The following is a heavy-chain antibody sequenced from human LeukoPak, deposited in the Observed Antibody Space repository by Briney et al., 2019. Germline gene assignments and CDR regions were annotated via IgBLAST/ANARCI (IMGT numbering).Heavy chain of an antibody. Sequence: GGSLRLSCTASRFTFGDYAMSWVRQAPGKGLEWVGFIRSKAYGGTTEYAASVKGRFTISRDDSKSIAYLQMNSLKTEDTAVYYCTRWRGSSSSSFDYWGQGTLVTVSS. CDR1: RFTFGDYA. D-gene: IGHD6-6*01. V-gene: IGHV3-49*04. CDR3: TRWRGSSSSSFDY. CDR2: IRSKAYGGTT. J-gene: IGHJ4*02.